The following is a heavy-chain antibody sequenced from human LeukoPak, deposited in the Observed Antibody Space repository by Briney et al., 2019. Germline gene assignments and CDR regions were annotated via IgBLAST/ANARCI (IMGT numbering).Heavy chain of an antibody. V-gene: IGHV4-30-4*01. Sequence: PSQTLSLTCTVSGGSISSGDYYWSWIRQPPGKGLEWIGSIYYSGNTYYNPSLKSRVSVSVDTSKNQFSLKMSSVTAADTAVYYCARAGGFTLVRGAVNNWFDPWGQGTLVTVSS. CDR2: IYYSGNT. D-gene: IGHD3-10*01. CDR3: ARAGGFTLVRGAVNNWFDP. J-gene: IGHJ5*02. CDR1: GGSISSGDYY.